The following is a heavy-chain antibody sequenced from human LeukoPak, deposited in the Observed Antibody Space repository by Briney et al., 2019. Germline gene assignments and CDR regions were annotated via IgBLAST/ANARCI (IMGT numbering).Heavy chain of an antibody. Sequence: SETLSLTCTVSGGSISSSSYYWGWIRQPPGKGLEWIGSIYYSGSTYYNPSLKSRVTISVDTSKNQFSLKLSSVTAADTAVYYCAREGHCTNGVCYLRTRGFDPWGQGTLVTVSS. J-gene: IGHJ5*02. CDR2: IYYSGST. V-gene: IGHV4-39*02. CDR1: GGSISSSSYY. D-gene: IGHD2-8*01. CDR3: AREGHCTNGVCYLRTRGFDP.